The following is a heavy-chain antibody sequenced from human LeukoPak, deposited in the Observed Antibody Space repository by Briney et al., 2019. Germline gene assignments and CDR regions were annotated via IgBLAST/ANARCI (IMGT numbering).Heavy chain of an antibody. CDR3: AKEGDEFRGYLDV. CDR2: IHNDGTQG. CDR1: GFTFSRLG. V-gene: IGHV3-30*02. Sequence: GGSLRLSCAASGFTFSRLGMQWVRQAPGKGLEWEAVIHNDGTQGQYGNSVKGRFTISKDNSQSTLYLQMNNLRDDDTAVYYCAKEGDEFRGYLDVWGKGTTVTVSS. D-gene: IGHD1-26*01. J-gene: IGHJ6*03.